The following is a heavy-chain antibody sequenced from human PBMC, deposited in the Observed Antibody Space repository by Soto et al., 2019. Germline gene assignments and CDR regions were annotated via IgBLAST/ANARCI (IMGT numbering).Heavy chain of an antibody. V-gene: IGHV1-46*01. J-gene: IGHJ6*02. CDR1: GYTFTSYY. CDR2: INPSGGST. D-gene: IGHD4-17*01. Sequence: GASVKVSCKASGYTFTSYYMHWARQAPGQGLEWMGIINPSGGSTSYAQKFQGRVTMTRDTSTSTVYMELSSLRSEDTAVYYCATVNYGYYGMDVWGQGTTVTAP. CDR3: ATVNYGYYGMDV.